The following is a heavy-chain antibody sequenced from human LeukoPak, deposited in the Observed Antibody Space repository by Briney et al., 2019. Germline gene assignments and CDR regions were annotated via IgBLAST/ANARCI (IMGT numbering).Heavy chain of an antibody. CDR1: GFTFSSYA. D-gene: IGHD3-16*01. CDR2: ISGSGGST. Sequence: GGSLRFSCAASGFTFSSYAMSWVRQAPGKGLEWVSAISGSGGSTYYADSVKGRFTISRDNSKNTLYLQMNSLRAEDTAVYYCAKDRSYASLATDYWGQGTLVTVSS. J-gene: IGHJ4*02. CDR3: AKDRSYASLATDY. V-gene: IGHV3-23*01.